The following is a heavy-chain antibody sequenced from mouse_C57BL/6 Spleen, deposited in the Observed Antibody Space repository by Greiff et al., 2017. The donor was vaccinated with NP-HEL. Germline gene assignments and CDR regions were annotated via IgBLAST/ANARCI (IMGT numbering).Heavy chain of an antibody. Sequence: VQLQQSGPELVKPGASVKISCKASGYTFTDYYMNWVKQSHGKSLEWIGDINPNNGGTSYNQKFKGKATLTVDKSSSTAYMELRSLTSEDSAVYYCARWNITTVVEGMDYWGQGTSVTVSS. CDR2: INPNNGGT. V-gene: IGHV1-26*01. J-gene: IGHJ4*01. D-gene: IGHD1-1*01. CDR3: ARWNITTVVEGMDY. CDR1: GYTFTDYY.